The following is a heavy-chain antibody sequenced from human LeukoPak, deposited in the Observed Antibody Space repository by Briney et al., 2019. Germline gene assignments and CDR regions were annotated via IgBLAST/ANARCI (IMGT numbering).Heavy chain of an antibody. D-gene: IGHD5-24*01. V-gene: IGHV4-61*02. CDR3: ARTRVRWLQFLRDQRLGRDYLDAFDI. J-gene: IGHJ3*02. CDR2: IYTSGST. Sequence: PSETLSLTCTVSGGSISSSDTHYWSWIRQPAAKGLEWIGRIYTSGSTNYNPSLKSRVTISIDTSKNQFSLKLTSVTAADTAVYYCARTRVRWLQFLRDQRLGRDYLDAFDIWGQGIMVIVSS. CDR1: GGSISSSDTHY.